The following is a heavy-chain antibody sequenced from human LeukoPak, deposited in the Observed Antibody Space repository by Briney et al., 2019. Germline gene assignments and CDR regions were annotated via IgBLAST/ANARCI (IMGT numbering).Heavy chain of an antibody. J-gene: IGHJ4*02. CDR3: ARDRFGEGGGDY. CDR1: GGSISSYY. V-gene: IGHV4-59*01. CDR2: IYYSGST. D-gene: IGHD3-10*01. Sequence: SETLSLTCTVSGGSISSYYWSWIRQPPEKGLEWIGYIYYSGSTNYNPSLKSRVTISVDTSKNQFSLKLSSVTAADTAVYYCARDRFGEGGGDYWGQGTLVTASS.